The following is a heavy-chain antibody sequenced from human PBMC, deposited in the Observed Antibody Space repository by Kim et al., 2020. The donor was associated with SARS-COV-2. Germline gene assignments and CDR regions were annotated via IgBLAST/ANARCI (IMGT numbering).Heavy chain of an antibody. D-gene: IGHD3-16*01. J-gene: IGHJ3*02. V-gene: IGHV3-13*01. CDR3: ARHNLHLGEWGDAFDI. Sequence: SVKGRFTISRENAKNSLYLQMNSLRAGDTAVYYCARHNLHLGEWGDAFDIWGQGTMVTVSS.